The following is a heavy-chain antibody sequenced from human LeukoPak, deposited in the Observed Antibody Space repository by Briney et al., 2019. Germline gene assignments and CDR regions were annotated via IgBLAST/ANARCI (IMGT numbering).Heavy chain of an antibody. Sequence: GASLRLSCAASGFTFSSYAMTWVRQAPGKGLEWVSVISGSGGGASYADSVKGRFTISRDNSKNTLYLQMNSLRAEDTAVYYCAKGKGSSSSSIDWWGQGTLVTVSS. CDR3: AKGKGSSSSSIDW. V-gene: IGHV3-23*01. CDR1: GFTFSSYA. D-gene: IGHD6-6*01. CDR2: ISGSGGGA. J-gene: IGHJ4*02.